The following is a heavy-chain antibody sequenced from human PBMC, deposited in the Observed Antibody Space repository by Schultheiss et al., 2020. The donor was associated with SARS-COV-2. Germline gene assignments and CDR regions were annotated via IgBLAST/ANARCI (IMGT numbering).Heavy chain of an antibody. D-gene: IGHD1-26*01. V-gene: IGHV3-23*01. J-gene: IGHJ4*02. Sequence: GGSLRLSCAASGFTFSSYGMHWVRQAPGKGLEWVSAISGSGSPTYYADSVRGRFTISRDNSKNTLYLQMNSLRAEDTAVYYCAKDGRELLYDYWGQGTLVTVSS. CDR1: GFTFSSYG. CDR3: AKDGRELLYDY. CDR2: ISGSGSPT.